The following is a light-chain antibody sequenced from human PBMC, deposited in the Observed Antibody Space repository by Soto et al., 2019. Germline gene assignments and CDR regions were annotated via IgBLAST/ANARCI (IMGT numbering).Light chain of an antibody. CDR1: QTISRF. V-gene: IGKV1-39*01. Sequence: DIQMTQSPSSLSASVGDRVTITCRASQTISRFSNWYQRKPGKAPKLLIHDASTLQSGVPSRFSGSGSGTDFTLTISSLEPEDFAVYYCQQRFSTPPTFGQGTKLEIK. CDR2: DAS. CDR3: QQRFSTPPT. J-gene: IGKJ2*01.